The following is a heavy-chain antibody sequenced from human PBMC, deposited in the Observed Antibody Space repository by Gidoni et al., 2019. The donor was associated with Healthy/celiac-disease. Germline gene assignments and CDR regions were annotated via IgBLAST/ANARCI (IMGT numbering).Heavy chain of an antibody. J-gene: IGHJ5*02. CDR2: INPSGGST. Sequence: QVQLVQSGAEVKTPGASVKVSCKASGYTFTSYYMHWGRQAPGQGIEWMGIINPSGGSTSYAQKFKGRGTMTRDTSTSTVYMELSSLRSEDTAVYYGARESDYYGSGGNMGWFDPWGQGTLVTVSS. V-gene: IGHV1-46*01. D-gene: IGHD3-10*01. CDR3: ARESDYYGSGGNMGWFDP. CDR1: GYTFTSYY.